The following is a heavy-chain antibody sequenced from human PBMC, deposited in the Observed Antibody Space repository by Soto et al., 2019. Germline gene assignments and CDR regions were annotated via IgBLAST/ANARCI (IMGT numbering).Heavy chain of an antibody. CDR2: MNPNSGNT. CDR1: GYTFTSYD. J-gene: IGHJ4*02. Sequence: QVQLVQSGAEVKKPGASVKVSCKASGYTFTSYDINWVRQATGHGLEWMGWMNPNSGNTGYAQKFQGRVTMTRNTSISTADMGLSILRSDDTAVYYCARERSGYFDYWGKGTLVTVSS. CDR3: ARERSGYFDY. V-gene: IGHV1-8*01. D-gene: IGHD2-15*01.